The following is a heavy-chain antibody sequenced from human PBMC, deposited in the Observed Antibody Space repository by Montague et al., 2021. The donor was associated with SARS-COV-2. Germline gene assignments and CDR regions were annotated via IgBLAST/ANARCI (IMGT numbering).Heavy chain of an antibody. CDR1: DGSFSDYS. CDR3: ARGRQHINMVVVVVTGGEYYFDF. Sequence: SETLFTVAVYDGSFSDYSWTCIRQPPGKGLEWIGEINHRGSTNYNPSLKSRVTISVDTSKNQFSLKMTSVTAADTAVYYCARGRQHINMVVVVVTGGEYYFDFWGQGTLVAVSS. CDR2: INHRGST. D-gene: IGHD3-22*01. J-gene: IGHJ4*02. V-gene: IGHV4-34*01.